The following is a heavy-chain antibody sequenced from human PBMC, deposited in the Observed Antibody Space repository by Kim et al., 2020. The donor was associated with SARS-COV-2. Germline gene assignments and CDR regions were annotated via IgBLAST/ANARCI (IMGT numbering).Heavy chain of an antibody. CDR3: ARGSKTGTTWVGSPWRDPPGGY. J-gene: IGHJ4*02. CDR1: GYTFTGYY. D-gene: IGHD1-7*01. Sequence: ASVKVSCKASGYTFTGYYMHWVRQAPGQGLEWMGWINPNSGGTNYAQKFQGRVTMTRDTSISTAYMELSRLRSDDTAVYYCARGSKTGTTWVGSPWRDPPGGYWGQGTLVTVSS. CDR2: INPNSGGT. V-gene: IGHV1-2*02.